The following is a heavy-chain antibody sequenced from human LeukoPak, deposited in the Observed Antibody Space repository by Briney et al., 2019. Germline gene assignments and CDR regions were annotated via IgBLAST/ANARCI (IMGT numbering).Heavy chain of an antibody. V-gene: IGHV3-11*06. CDR2: ISSSSSYI. J-gene: IGHJ4*02. CDR1: GFTFSDYY. D-gene: IGHD3-22*01. Sequence: GGSLRLSRAASGFTFSDYYMSWIRQAPGKGLEWVSSISSSSSYIYYADSVKGRFSISRDHAKNSLYLQITSLRAEDTAVYYCASYGSKYYDSSGYLTDDFDYWGQGTLVTVSS. CDR3: ASYGSKYYDSSGYLTDDFDY.